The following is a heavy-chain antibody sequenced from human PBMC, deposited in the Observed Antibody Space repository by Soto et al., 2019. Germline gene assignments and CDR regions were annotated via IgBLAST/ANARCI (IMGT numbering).Heavy chain of an antibody. CDR3: ARGYCSSTICYIWDNWFDP. CDR1: GGSITSDDFY. V-gene: IGHV4-61*08. D-gene: IGHD2-2*02. CDR2: IYYSGRT. J-gene: IGHJ5*02. Sequence: SETLSLTCTVSGGSITSDDFYWSWIRQPPGKGLEWIGYIYYSGRTNYNPSLKSRVTISVDTSKNQFSLKLSSVTAADTAVYYCARGYCSSTICYIWDNWFDPWGQGTLVTVSS.